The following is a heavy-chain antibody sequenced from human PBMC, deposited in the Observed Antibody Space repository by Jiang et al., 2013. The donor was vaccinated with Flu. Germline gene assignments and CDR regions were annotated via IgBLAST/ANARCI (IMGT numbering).Heavy chain of an antibody. CDR2: IDWDDDK. V-gene: IGHV2-70*01. J-gene: IGHJ4*02. CDR3: ARNRAPLDGGGDFGYYFDY. CDR1: GFSLSTSGMC. Sequence: KPTQTLTLTCTFSGFSLSTSGMCVSWIRQPPGKALEWLALIDWDDDKYYSTSLKTRLTISKDTSKNQVVLTMTNMDPVDTATYYCARNRAPLDGGGDFGYYFDYWGQGTLVTVSS. D-gene: IGHD2-21*01.